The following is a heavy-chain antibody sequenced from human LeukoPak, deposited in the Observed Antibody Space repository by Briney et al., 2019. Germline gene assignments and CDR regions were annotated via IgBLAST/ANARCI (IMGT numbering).Heavy chain of an antibody. D-gene: IGHD6-6*01. CDR2: IYTSGST. CDR1: GASITSFH. V-gene: IGHV4-4*07. CDR3: ARKDGDY. Sequence: SETLSLTCAVSGASITSFHWTWFRQPAGRGLEWIGLIYTSGSTLYNPSLQSQVAMSVDVTKNQLSLKLNYVTAADAATYYCARKDGDYWGQGTLVTVSS. J-gene: IGHJ4*02.